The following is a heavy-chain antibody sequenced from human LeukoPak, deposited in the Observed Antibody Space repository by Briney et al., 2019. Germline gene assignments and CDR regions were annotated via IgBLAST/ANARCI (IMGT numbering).Heavy chain of an antibody. Sequence: GGSLRLSCAASGFTFSYYSMNWVRQAPGKGLEWISYISRSSSTIYYTDSVRGRFTISRDDAKNSVFLQMNSLRAEDTAIYYCATLHWARDTVSFDYWGQGSLVTVSS. V-gene: IGHV3-48*04. CDR2: ISRSSSTI. J-gene: IGHJ4*02. CDR1: GFTFSYYS. CDR3: ATLHWARDTVSFDY. D-gene: IGHD4-17*01.